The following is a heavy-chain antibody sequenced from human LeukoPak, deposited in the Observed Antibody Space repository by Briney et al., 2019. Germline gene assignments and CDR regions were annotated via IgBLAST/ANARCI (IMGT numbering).Heavy chain of an antibody. CDR2: IYYSGST. CDR1: DGSISSYY. CDR3: ARVPHDSDYYYGMDV. V-gene: IGHV4-59*01. Sequence: SETLSLTCSVSDGSISSYYWSWTRQPPGKGLEWIGYIYYSGSTNYNPSLDSRVTISVDTSKNQFSLKLTSVTAADTAVYYCARVPHDSDYYYGMDVWGQGTTVTVSS. D-gene: IGHD2-15*01. J-gene: IGHJ6*02.